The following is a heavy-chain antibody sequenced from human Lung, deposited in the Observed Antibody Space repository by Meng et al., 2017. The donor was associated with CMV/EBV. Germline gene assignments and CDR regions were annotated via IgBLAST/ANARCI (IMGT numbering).Heavy chain of an antibody. J-gene: IGHJ4*02. Sequence: QWLRLESVPRLGKPSGTLSLTFSVTGGALSSRNWWSWARQPPGKGLEWIGEIYHSGSTNYNPSLKSRVTISVDESKNQFSLRLSSVTAADTAVYYCARVGAYCGGDCYHPRWGQGTLVTVSS. V-gene: IGHV4-4*02. CDR3: ARVGAYCGGDCYHPR. CDR2: IYHSGST. D-gene: IGHD2-21*02. CDR1: GGALSSRNW.